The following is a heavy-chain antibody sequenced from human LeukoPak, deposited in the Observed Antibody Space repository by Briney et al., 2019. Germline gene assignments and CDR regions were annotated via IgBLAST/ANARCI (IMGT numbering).Heavy chain of an antibody. CDR3: ARGFRRCYYDSSGYYPYYYYMDV. CDR2: INHSGST. V-gene: IGHV4-34*01. CDR1: GGSFSGYY. J-gene: IGHJ6*03. Sequence: SETLSLTCAVYGGSFSGYYWSWIRQPPGKGLEWIGEINHSGSTNYNPSLKSRVTISVDTSKNQFSLKLSSVTAADTAVYFCARGFRRCYYDSSGYYPYYYYMDVWGKGTTVTVSS. D-gene: IGHD3-22*01.